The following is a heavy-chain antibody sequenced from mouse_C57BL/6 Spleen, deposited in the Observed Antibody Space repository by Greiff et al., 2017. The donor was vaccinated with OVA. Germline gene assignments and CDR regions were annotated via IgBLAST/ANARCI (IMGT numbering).Heavy chain of an antibody. CDR2: ISYDGSN. J-gene: IGHJ1*03. V-gene: IGHV3-6*01. Sequence: EVKLMESGPGLVKPSQSLSLTCSVTGYSITSGYYWNCIRQFPGNKLEWMGYISYDGSNNYNPSLKNRISITRDTSKNQFFLKLNSVTTEDTATYYCARESTTVVNWYFDVWGTGTTVTVSS. D-gene: IGHD1-1*01. CDR1: GYSITSGYY. CDR3: ARESTTVVNWYFDV.